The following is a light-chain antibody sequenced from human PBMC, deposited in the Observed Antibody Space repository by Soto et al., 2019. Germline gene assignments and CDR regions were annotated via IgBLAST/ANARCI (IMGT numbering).Light chain of an antibody. V-gene: IGKV3-11*01. CDR3: QHRPNWPLT. Sequence: EIVLTQSPATLSLSPGERATLSCRASQSVNSYLAWYQQRPGQAPRLLIYDASNRATGIPARFSGSGSGTDFTLTISSLEPEDFAVYYCQHRPNWPLTFGGGTKVEV. CDR1: QSVNSY. CDR2: DAS. J-gene: IGKJ4*01.